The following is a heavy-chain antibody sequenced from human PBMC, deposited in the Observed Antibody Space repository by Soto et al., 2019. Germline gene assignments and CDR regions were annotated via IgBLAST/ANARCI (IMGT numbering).Heavy chain of an antibody. V-gene: IGHV3-23*01. Sequence: GGSLRLSCATSGFTFTAHAMSWVRQAPGKGLEWVSGISDTGGGTYYADSVKGRFTISRDNSENTLYLQMSSLRAEDTAVCYCARDGPFYDVLPGYYRGIDYWGQGTPVTVSS. J-gene: IGHJ4*02. CDR3: ARDGPFYDVLPGYYRGIDY. CDR1: GFTFTAHA. D-gene: IGHD3-9*01. CDR2: ISDTGGGT.